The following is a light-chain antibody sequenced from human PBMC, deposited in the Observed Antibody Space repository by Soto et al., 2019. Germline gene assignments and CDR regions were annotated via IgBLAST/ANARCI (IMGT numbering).Light chain of an antibody. V-gene: IGKV3-15*01. Sequence: EIVMTQSPATLSVSPGERATLSCGASQRFSSNLAWYQQKPGQAPRLLIYGASTRATGIPARFSGSGSGTEFTLTISSLQSEDFAVYYCQQYNNWPPWTFGQGTKVEIK. CDR2: GAS. CDR3: QQYNNWPPWT. CDR1: QRFSSN. J-gene: IGKJ1*01.